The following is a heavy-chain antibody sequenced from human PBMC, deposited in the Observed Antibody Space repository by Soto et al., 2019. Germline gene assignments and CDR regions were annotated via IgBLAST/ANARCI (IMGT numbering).Heavy chain of an antibody. D-gene: IGHD1-7*01. Sequence: SETLSLTCDVSGDSITSRGYSWNWIRQPPGKGLEWIGYIYHSGNPHYSPSLKSRVTVSADRSKNQFYPTLNSVTAADTAVYYCANFNWYFDLWGRGTLVTVSS. J-gene: IGHJ2*01. CDR3: ANFNWYFDL. V-gene: IGHV4-30-2*01. CDR2: IYHSGNP. CDR1: GDSITSRGYS.